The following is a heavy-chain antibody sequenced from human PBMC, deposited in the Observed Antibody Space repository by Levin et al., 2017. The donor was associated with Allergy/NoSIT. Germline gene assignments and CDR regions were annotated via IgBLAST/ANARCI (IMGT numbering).Heavy chain of an antibody. CDR2: ISKRGDAV. V-gene: IGHV3-11*01. CDR3: TRDFDQP. Sequence: GGSLRLSCAASGFNFYNYYMSWIRQAPGKGPEWISHISKRGDAVYYADSVKGRFTISRDDAKRSLFLQMNSLRAEDTAVYYCTRDFDQPWGQGTLVTVSS. CDR1: GFNFYNYY. J-gene: IGHJ5*02.